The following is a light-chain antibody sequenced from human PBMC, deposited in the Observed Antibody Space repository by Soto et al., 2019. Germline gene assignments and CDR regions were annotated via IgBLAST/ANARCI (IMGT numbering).Light chain of an antibody. CDR3: SSYTSTYGLV. V-gene: IGLV2-14*03. CDR2: DVN. Sequence: QSALTHPASVSGSPGQSITISCTGTIDDVGAYNYVSWYQQRPGSAPQLIMYDVNNRPSGASHRFSGSKSGHTAYLTISGLQSDDEANYHCSSYTSTYGLVFGTGTKVTGL. CDR1: IDDVGAYNY. J-gene: IGLJ1*01.